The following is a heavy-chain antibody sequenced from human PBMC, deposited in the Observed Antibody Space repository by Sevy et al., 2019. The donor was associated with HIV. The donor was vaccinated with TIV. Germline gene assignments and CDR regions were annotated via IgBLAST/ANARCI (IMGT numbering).Heavy chain of an antibody. CDR1: GFTFSSYA. Sequence: GGSLRLSCAASGFTFSSYAMSWVRQAPGKGLEWVSAISGSGGSTYYADSVKGRFTISRDNSKNMLYLQMNSLRAADTDVYCCAKLRQILSDIWGQGTMVTVSS. D-gene: IGHD3-16*01. V-gene: IGHV3-23*01. CDR3: AKLRQILSDI. J-gene: IGHJ3*02. CDR2: ISGSGGST.